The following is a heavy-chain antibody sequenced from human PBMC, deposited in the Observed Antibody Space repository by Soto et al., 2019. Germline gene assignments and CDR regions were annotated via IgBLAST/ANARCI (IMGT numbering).Heavy chain of an antibody. D-gene: IGHD5-12*01. V-gene: IGHV4-34*01. Sequence: SETLSLTCAVYGGSFSGYYWSWIRQPPGKGLEWIGEINHSGSTNYNPSLKSRVTISVDTSKNQFSLKLSSVTAADTAVDYCAGRIWLGQNCFAPWGQGTLATVSS. CDR1: GGSFSGYY. CDR2: INHSGST. J-gene: IGHJ5*02. CDR3: AGRIWLGQNCFAP.